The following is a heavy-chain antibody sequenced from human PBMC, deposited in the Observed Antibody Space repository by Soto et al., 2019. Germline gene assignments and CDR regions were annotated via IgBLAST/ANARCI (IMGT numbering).Heavy chain of an antibody. V-gene: IGHV3-53*01. CDR2: IYSGGST. Sequence: GESLKISCAASGFTVSSNYMSWVRQAPGKGLEWVSVIYSGGSTYYADSVKGRFTISRDNSKNTLYLQMNSLRAEDTAVYYCARLYGSGSEGYFDYWGQGTLVTVSS. D-gene: IGHD3-10*01. J-gene: IGHJ4*02. CDR3: ARLYGSGSEGYFDY. CDR1: GFTVSSNY.